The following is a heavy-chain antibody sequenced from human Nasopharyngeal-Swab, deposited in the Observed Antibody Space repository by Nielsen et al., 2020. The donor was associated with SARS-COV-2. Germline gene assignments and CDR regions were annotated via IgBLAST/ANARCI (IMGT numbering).Heavy chain of an antibody. Sequence: GESLKISCAASGFTFSSYWMHWVRQAPGKGLGWVSRINSDGSSTSYADSVKGRFTISRDNAKNTLYLQMNSLRAEDTAVYYCAREFGSYDWRWEEAYYFDYWGQGTLVTVS. CDR1: GFTFSSYW. CDR3: AREFGSYDWRWEEAYYFDY. J-gene: IGHJ4*02. D-gene: IGHD1-26*01. CDR2: INSDGSST. V-gene: IGHV3-74*01.